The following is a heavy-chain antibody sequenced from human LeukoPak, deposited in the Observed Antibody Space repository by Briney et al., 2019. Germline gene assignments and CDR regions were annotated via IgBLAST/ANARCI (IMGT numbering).Heavy chain of an antibody. V-gene: IGHV3-30*04. CDR2: ISYDGSNK. J-gene: IGHJ4*02. CDR3: ARSLTMVRGYDY. CDR1: GFTFSSYA. D-gene: IGHD3-10*01. Sequence: GGSLRLSCAASGFTFSSYAMHWVRQAPGKGLEWVAVISYDGSNKYYADSVKGRFTISRDNSKNTLYLQMNSLRTEDTAVYYCARSLTMVRGYDYWGRGTLVTVSS.